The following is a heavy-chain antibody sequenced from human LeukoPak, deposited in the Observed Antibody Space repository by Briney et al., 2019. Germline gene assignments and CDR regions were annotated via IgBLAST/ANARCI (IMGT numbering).Heavy chain of an antibody. Sequence: PGGSLRLPCAASGLTFSNYAMTWVRLAPGKGLEWVSSLSGSGGGTWYAGSVKGRFTISRDNSKNTLYLQMNSLRAEDTAVYYCAKDRTPYSRSGGYYLGAFDIWGHGTLVTVSS. CDR3: AKDRTPYSRSGGYYLGAFDI. J-gene: IGHJ3*02. V-gene: IGHV3-23*01. CDR2: LSGSGGGT. D-gene: IGHD3-10*01. CDR1: GLTFSNYA.